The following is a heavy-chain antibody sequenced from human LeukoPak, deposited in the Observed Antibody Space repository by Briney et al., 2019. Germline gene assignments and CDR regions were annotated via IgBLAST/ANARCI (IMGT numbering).Heavy chain of an antibody. CDR3: ATDREVGRYYYDSSGYWKY. V-gene: IGHV1-24*01. J-gene: IGHJ4*02. CDR2: FDPEDGET. CDR1: GYTLTELS. Sequence: ASVKVSCKVSGYTLTELSMHWVRQAPGKGLEWMGGFDPEDGETIYAQKFQGRVTMTEDTSTDTAYMELSSLRSEDTAVHYCATDREVGRYYYDSSGYWKYWGQGTLVTVSS. D-gene: IGHD3-22*01.